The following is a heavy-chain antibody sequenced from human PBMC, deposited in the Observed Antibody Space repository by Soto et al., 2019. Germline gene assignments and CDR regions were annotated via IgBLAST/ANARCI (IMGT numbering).Heavy chain of an antibody. CDR1: GGSISSSSYY. Sequence: QLLESGPGLVKPSETLSLTCTVSGGSISSSSYYWGWIRQPPGKGLEWIGSIYYSGSTYYNPSLKSRVTISVDTSKNQFSLKLSSVTAADTAVYYCARLWFGELYVGYWGQGTLVTVSS. CDR3: ARLWFGELYVGY. V-gene: IGHV4-39*01. D-gene: IGHD3-10*01. J-gene: IGHJ4*02. CDR2: IYYSGST.